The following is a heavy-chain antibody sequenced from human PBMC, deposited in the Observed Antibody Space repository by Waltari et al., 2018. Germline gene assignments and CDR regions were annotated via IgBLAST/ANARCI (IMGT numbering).Heavy chain of an antibody. CDR3: ARDHNWGLDY. CDR2: CRDSDNAI. Sequence: EVQLVESGGGLVQPGGSLRLSCAASGFTFSTYSVNWVRKAPGKGVEGMFICRDSDNAILYADSVRGRFTIARDNAKNSLYLQMNSLRDEDTAVYYCARDHNWGLDYWGQGTPVTVSS. CDR1: GFTFSTYS. J-gene: IGHJ4*02. V-gene: IGHV3-48*02. D-gene: IGHD7-27*01.